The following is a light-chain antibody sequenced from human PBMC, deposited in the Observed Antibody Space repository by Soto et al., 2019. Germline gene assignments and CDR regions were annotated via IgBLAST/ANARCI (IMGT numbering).Light chain of an antibody. CDR1: QSVSSN. CDR3: QQYGSSPRT. CDR2: GAS. J-gene: IGKJ1*01. Sequence: EFELTQSPATLSVSPGERATLSCRASQSVSSNLAWYQQKPGQAPRLLIYGASSRATGIPDRFSGSGSGTDFTLTISRLEPEDFAVYYCQQYGSSPRTFGQGTKVDI. V-gene: IGKV3-20*01.